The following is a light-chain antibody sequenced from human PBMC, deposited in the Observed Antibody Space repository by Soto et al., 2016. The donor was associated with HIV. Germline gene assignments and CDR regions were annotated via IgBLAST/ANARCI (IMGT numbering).Light chain of an antibody. CDR1: QSLLRSDGKTS. J-gene: IGKJ2*03. Sequence: DIVMTQTPLSLSVTPGQPASISCKSSQSLLRSDGKTSLCWYLQKPGQSPQLLIYEVSKRFSGVPERFSGSGSGTDFTLEISRVEAEDIGVYYCILSRHLPRFGPGTKLEIK. CDR2: EVS. V-gene: IGKV2D-29*02. CDR3: ILSRHLPR.